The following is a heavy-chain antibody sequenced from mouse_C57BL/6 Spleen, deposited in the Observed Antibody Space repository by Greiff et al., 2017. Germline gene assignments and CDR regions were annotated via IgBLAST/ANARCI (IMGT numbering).Heavy chain of an antibody. J-gene: IGHJ2*01. CDR2: ISGGGGNT. V-gene: IGHV5-9*01. D-gene: IGHD2-2*01. CDR3: ARRGYLYYFDY. Sequence: DVKLVESGGGLVKPGGSLKLSCAASGFTFSSYTMSWVRQTPEKRLEWVATISGGGGNTYYPDSVKGRFTISRDNAKNTLYLQMSSLRSEDTALYYCARRGYLYYFDYWGQGTTLTVSS. CDR1: GFTFSSYT.